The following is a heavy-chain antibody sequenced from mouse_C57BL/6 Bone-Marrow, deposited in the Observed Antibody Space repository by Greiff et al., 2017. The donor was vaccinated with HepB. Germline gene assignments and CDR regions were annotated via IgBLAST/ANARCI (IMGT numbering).Heavy chain of an antibody. D-gene: IGHD2-1*01. CDR1: GFNIKDDY. Sequence: EVQGVESGAELVRPGASVKLSCTASGFNIKDDYMHWVKQRPEQGLEWIGWIDPENGDTEYASKFQGKATITADTSSNTAYLQLSSLTSEDTAVYYCTTLYGNYVTSHWYFDVWGTGTTVTVSS. V-gene: IGHV14-4*01. CDR2: IDPENGDT. CDR3: TTLYGNYVTSHWYFDV. J-gene: IGHJ1*03.